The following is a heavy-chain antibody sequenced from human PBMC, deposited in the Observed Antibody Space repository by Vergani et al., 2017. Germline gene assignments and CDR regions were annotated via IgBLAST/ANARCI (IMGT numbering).Heavy chain of an antibody. D-gene: IGHD4-11*01. CDR3: ARYHYTNCVDH. CDR2: ISAYNGNT. Sequence: QVQLVQSGAEVKKPGASVKVSCKASGYTFTSYGISWVRQAPGQGLEWMGWISAYNGNTNYAQKLQGRVTFTTDTSASTAYMDLSSLRSEDTAVYYCARYHYTNCVDHWGQGTLVTVSS. J-gene: IGHJ4*02. V-gene: IGHV1-18*01. CDR1: GYTFTSYG.